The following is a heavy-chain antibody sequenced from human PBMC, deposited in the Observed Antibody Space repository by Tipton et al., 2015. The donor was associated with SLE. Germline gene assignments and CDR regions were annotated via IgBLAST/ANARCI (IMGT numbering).Heavy chain of an antibody. CDR3: ARHSDSGWYYFDH. J-gene: IGHJ4*02. CDR1: GGSMSTYY. D-gene: IGHD6-13*01. Sequence: LRLSCSVSGGSMSTYYWSWIRQPPGRGLEWIGYINRSGNTNYNSSLKSRVSISVDTAKNQFSLKLSSVTATDTAVYFCARHSDSGWYYFDHWGQGTLVTVSS. V-gene: IGHV4-59*08. CDR2: INRSGNT.